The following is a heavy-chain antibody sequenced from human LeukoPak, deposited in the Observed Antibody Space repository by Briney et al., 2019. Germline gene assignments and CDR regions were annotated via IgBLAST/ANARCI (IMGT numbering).Heavy chain of an antibody. D-gene: IGHD2-15*01. CDR2: ISSSSSYI. J-gene: IGHJ4*02. CDR1: GFTFSSYS. Sequence: GGSLRLSCAASGFTFSSYSMNWVRQAPGKGREWGSSISSSSSYIYYADSVKGGFTISRDNAKNSLYLQMNSLRAEDTAVYYCARDGCSGGSCYTPSFDYWGQGTLVTVSS. CDR3: ARDGCSGGSCYTPSFDY. V-gene: IGHV3-21*01.